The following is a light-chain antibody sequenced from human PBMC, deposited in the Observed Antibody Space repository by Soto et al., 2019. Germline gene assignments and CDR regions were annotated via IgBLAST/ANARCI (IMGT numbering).Light chain of an antibody. J-gene: IGKJ1*01. V-gene: IGKV1-5*03. Sequence: LNITQPPSTLSESVAERLTITCRASQTISSWLAWYQQKPGKAPKLLIYKASSLKSGVPSRFSGSGSGTDFTLTISSLQPEDFATYYCQQCYSSSWTFGQGTKVDIK. CDR1: QTISSW. CDR2: KAS. CDR3: QQCYSSSWT.